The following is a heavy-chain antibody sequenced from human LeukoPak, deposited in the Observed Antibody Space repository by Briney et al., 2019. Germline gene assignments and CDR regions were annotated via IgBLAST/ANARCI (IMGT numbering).Heavy chain of an antibody. J-gene: IGHJ4*02. CDR2: INPDGSTA. D-gene: IGHD6-19*01. CDR1: EFTFSTYW. CDR3: ARVAVGEYNFHH. V-gene: IGHV3-74*01. Sequence: PGGSLRLSCAASEFTFSTYWMHWVRQAPGKGLVWGSRINPDGSTASYAGSVGGRFTISGDNAKNTLYLQMNSLRAEDTAVYFCARVAVGEYNFHHWGQGTLVTVSS.